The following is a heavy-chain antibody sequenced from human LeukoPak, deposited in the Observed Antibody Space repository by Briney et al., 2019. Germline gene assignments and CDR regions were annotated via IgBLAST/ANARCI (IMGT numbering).Heavy chain of an antibody. V-gene: IGHV4-34*01. CDR2: INHSGST. CDR3: ARISRITMVRGVKNWFDP. J-gene: IGHJ5*02. D-gene: IGHD3-10*01. Sequence: PSETLSLTCAVYGGSFSGYYWSWIRQPPGKGLEWIGEINHSGSTNYNPSLKSRVTISVDTSKNQFSLKLSSVTAADTAVYYCARISRITMVRGVKNWFDPWGQGTLVTVSS. CDR1: GGSFSGYY.